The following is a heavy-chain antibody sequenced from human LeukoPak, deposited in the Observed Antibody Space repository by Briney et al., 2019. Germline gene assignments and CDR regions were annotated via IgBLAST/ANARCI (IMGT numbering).Heavy chain of an antibody. CDR2: IYQSGST. D-gene: IGHD4-17*01. Sequence: PSQTLSLTCNVFDGSINNGDHYWTWIRQPPGKGLEWIGYIYQSGSTYYKLSLKSRVTISMDKSKSQFSLELSSVTAADTAIYYCARLSGGKYGDYGYWGQGTLVTVSS. CDR1: DGSINNGDHY. J-gene: IGHJ4*02. V-gene: IGHV4-30-2*01. CDR3: ARLSGGKYGDYGY.